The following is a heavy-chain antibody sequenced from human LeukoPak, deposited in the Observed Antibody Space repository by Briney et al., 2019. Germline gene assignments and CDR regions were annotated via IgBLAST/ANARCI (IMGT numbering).Heavy chain of an antibody. CDR1: GFSFSNYG. J-gene: IGHJ5*02. Sequence: GGSLRLSCAASGFSFSNYGMNWVRQAPGKGLEWVSGITGNGATTYYADSVKGRFTISRDNSRNTVYLQMNSLKTEDTAVYYCTTDIMVSTVTTFVSVSPWGQGTLVTVSS. D-gene: IGHD4-17*01. V-gene: IGHV3-23*01. CDR3: TTDIMVSTVTTFVSVSP. CDR2: ITGNGATT.